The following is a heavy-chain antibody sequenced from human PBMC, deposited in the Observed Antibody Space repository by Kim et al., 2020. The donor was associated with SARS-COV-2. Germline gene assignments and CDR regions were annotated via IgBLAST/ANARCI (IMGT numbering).Heavy chain of an antibody. V-gene: IGHV3-23*01. CDR3: AILSVLGYCSSTSCDDAFDI. CDR1: GFTFTSYA. CDR2: ISGSGGST. J-gene: IGHJ3*02. Sequence: GGSLRLSCAASGFTFTSYAMTWVRQAPGKGLEWVSAISGSGGSTYYADSVKGRFTISRDNSKNTLYLQMNSLRAEDTAVYYCAILSVLGYCSSTSCDDAFDIWGQGTMVTVSS. D-gene: IGHD2-2*01.